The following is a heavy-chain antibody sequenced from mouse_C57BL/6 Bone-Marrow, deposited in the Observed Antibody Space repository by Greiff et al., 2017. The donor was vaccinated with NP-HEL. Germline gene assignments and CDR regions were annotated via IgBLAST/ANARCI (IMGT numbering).Heavy chain of an antibody. D-gene: IGHD1-1*01. CDR2: IYPRSGNT. Sequence: QVQLKQSGAELARPGASVKLSCKASGYTFTSYGISWVKQRTGQGLEWIGEIYPRSGNTYYNEKFKGKATLTADKSSSTAYMELRSLTSEDSAVYFCARSGHYYGSSYRFAYWGQGTLVTVSA. V-gene: IGHV1-81*01. CDR1: GYTFTSYG. J-gene: IGHJ3*01. CDR3: ARSGHYYGSSYRFAY.